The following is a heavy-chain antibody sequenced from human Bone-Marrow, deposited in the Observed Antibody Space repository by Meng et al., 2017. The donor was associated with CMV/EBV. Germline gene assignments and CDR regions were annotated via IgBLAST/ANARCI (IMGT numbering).Heavy chain of an antibody. J-gene: IGHJ4*02. CDR2: INHSGST. V-gene: IGHV4-34*01. D-gene: IGHD2-15*01. CDR3: ARLCSGGSCYMGGY. Sequence: AVFGGSFSGYYWSLLRQPPWKTLAYIGEINHSGSTNYNPSLKSRVTISVDTSKNQFSLKLSSVTAADTAVYYCARLCSGGSCYMGGYWGRGTLVTVSS. CDR1: GGSFSGYY.